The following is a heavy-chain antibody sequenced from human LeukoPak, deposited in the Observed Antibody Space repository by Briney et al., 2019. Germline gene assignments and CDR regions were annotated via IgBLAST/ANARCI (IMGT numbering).Heavy chain of an antibody. V-gene: IGHV4-4*07. Sequence: SETLSLTCTVSGGSISSYYWSWIRQPAGKGLEWIGRIYTSGSTNYNPSLKSRVTISVDKSKNQFSLKLSSVTAADTAVYYCARGLSIAAAGVSDYWGQGTLVTVSS. CDR3: ARGLSIAAAGVSDY. J-gene: IGHJ4*02. CDR1: GGSISSYY. D-gene: IGHD6-13*01. CDR2: IYTSGST.